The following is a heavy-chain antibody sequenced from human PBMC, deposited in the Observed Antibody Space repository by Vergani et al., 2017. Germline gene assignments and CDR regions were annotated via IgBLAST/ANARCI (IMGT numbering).Heavy chain of an antibody. CDR1: GFSLSTSGVG. CDR3: AHASYSSSANWFDP. J-gene: IGHJ5*02. CDR2: IYWDDDK. Sequence: QITLKESGPTLVKPTQTLTLTCTFSGFSLSTSGVGVGWIRQPPGKALEWLALIYWDDDKRYSPSLKSRLTITKDTSKNHVVLTMTNMDPVDTATYYCAHASYSSSANWFDPWGQGTLVTVSS. D-gene: IGHD6-6*01. V-gene: IGHV2-5*02.